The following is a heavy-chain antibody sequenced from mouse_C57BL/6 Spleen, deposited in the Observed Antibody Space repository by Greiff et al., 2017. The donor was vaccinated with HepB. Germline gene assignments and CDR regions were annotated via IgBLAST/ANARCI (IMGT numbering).Heavy chain of an antibody. Sequence: EVQLQQSGAELVRPGASVKLSCTASGFNIKDDYMHWVKQRPEQGLEWIGWIDPENGDTEYASKFQGKATITADTSSNTAYLQLSSLTSEDNAVYYCTSMITTRSYYAMDYWGQGTSVTVSS. CDR2: IDPENGDT. CDR1: GFNIKDDY. CDR3: TSMITTRSYYAMDY. D-gene: IGHD2-4*01. J-gene: IGHJ4*01. V-gene: IGHV14-4*01.